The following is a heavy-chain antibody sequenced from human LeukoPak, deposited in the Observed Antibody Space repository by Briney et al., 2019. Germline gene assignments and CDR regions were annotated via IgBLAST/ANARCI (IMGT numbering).Heavy chain of an antibody. D-gene: IGHD2-2*01. V-gene: IGHV4-4*07. CDR3: ARDALGYCSSTSCSD. CDR1: GGSISSYY. Sequence: SETLSLTCTVSGGSISSYYWSWIRQPAGKGLEWIGRIYTSGSTNYNPSLKSRVTMSVDTSKNQFSLKLSSVTAADTAVYYCARDALGYCSSTSCSDWGQGTLVTVSS. CDR2: IYTSGST. J-gene: IGHJ4*02.